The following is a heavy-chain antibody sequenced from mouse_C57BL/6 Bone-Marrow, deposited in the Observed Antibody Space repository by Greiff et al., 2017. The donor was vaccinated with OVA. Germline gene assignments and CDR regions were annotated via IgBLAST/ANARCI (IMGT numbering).Heavy chain of an antibody. CDR2: ISAGGSYT. V-gene: IGHV5-4*01. D-gene: IGHD2-5*01. Sequence: EVMLVESGGGLVKPGGSLKLSCAASGFTFSSYAMSWVRQTPEKRLEWVATISAGGSYTYYPDNVKGRFTISRDHAKNNLYLQMSPLKSEDTAMYYCARESKNYAMDYWGQGTSVTVSS. CDR1: GFTFSSYA. J-gene: IGHJ4*01. CDR3: ARESKNYAMDY.